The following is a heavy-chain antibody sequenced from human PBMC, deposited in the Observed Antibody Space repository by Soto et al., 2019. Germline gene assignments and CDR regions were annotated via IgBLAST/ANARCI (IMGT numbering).Heavy chain of an antibody. Sequence: PGGSLRLSCAASGFTFSTSWMNWVRQAPGKGLEWVANIKQDGSEIYYVDSVKGRFTISRDDAKNSVYLQMNSLRAEDTALYYCARDRGNYWGQGTLVTVSS. CDR3: ARDRGNY. V-gene: IGHV3-7*04. CDR2: IKQDGSEI. CDR1: GFTFSTSW. D-gene: IGHD3-16*01. J-gene: IGHJ4*02.